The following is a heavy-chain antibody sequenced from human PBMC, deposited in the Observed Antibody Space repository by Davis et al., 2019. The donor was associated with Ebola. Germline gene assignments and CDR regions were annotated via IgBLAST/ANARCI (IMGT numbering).Heavy chain of an antibody. J-gene: IGHJ6*02. V-gene: IGHV3-23*01. CDR1: GFTVSTNY. D-gene: IGHD2-2*01. CDR3: AKSYIVSYAHYYYYYGMDV. Sequence: GGSLRLSCAASGFTVSTNYMSWVRQAPGKGLEWVSAISGSGGSTYYADSVKGRFTISRDNSKNTLYLQMNSLRAEDTAVYYCAKSYIVSYAHYYYYYGMDVWGQGTTVTVSS. CDR2: ISGSGGST.